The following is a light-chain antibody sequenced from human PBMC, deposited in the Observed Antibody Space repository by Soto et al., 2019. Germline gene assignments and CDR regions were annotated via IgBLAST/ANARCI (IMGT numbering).Light chain of an antibody. CDR3: QVWDNNIDHVL. CDR2: YDT. V-gene: IGLV3-21*04. Sequence: SYELTQPPSLSLAPGKTARITCGGNNIGSKSVHWYQQKPGQAPVLVIYYDTDRPSGIPERFSGSNSGNTASLTISRVEAGDEADYYCQVWDNNIDHVLFGGGTTLTVL. J-gene: IGLJ2*01. CDR1: NIGSKS.